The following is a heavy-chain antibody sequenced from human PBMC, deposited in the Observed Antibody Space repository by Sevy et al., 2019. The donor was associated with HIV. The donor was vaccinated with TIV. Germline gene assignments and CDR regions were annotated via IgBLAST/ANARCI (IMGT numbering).Heavy chain of an antibody. CDR2: IISGSSYI. CDR1: GFTFSTYT. Sequence: GGSLRLSCAASGFTFSTYTMNWVRQAPGKGLEWVSSIISGSSYIYYADSVKGRFTISRENPKNSLYLQMNSLRAEGTAIYYCARDGGCTSTSCLLYFDYWGQGTPVTVSP. CDR3: ARDGGCTSTSCLLYFDY. J-gene: IGHJ4*02. V-gene: IGHV3-21*01. D-gene: IGHD2-2*01.